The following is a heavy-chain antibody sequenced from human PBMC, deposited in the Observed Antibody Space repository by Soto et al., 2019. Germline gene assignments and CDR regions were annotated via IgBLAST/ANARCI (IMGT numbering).Heavy chain of an antibody. Sequence: QLQLQESGSGLVKPSQTLSLTCAVSGGSISSGGYSWSWIRQPPGKGLEWIGYIYHSGSTYYNPSLNSRVNISVDWSKNKFSLKLSSVTAADTAVYYCARLGGGYRPSYGMDVWGQGTTVTVSS. CDR1: GGSISSGGYS. J-gene: IGHJ6*02. CDR2: IYHSGST. CDR3: ARLGGGYRPSYGMDV. D-gene: IGHD5-12*01. V-gene: IGHV4-30-2*01.